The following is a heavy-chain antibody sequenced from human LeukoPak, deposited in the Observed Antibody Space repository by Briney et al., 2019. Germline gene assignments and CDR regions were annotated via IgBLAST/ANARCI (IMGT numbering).Heavy chain of an antibody. J-gene: IGHJ3*01. D-gene: IGHD3-22*01. CDR1: GFSFSDHW. CDR3: ARDPYDRGCYGAFDL. CDR2: IKQDGSET. V-gene: IGHV3-7*01. Sequence: PGGSLRLSCAASGFSFSDHWMTWVRQAPGKGLEWVANIKQDGSETYYVDSVRGRFTISRDNAKNSLYLQMNSLRAEDTAIYYCARDPYDRGCYGAFDLWGLGTTITVSS.